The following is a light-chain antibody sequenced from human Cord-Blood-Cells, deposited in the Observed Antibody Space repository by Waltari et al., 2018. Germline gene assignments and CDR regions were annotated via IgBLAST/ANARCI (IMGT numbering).Light chain of an antibody. Sequence: EIVLTQSPATLSLSPGDRATLSCGASQSVSSSYLAWYQQKPGLAPRLLIYDASSRATGIPDRFSGSGSGTDFTLTISRLEPEDFAVYYCQQYGSSPGAFGQGTRLEIK. CDR2: DAS. J-gene: IGKJ5*01. CDR3: QQYGSSPGA. CDR1: QSVSSSY. V-gene: IGKV3D-20*01.